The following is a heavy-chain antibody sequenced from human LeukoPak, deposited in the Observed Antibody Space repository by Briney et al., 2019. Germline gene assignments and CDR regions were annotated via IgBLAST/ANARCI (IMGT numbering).Heavy chain of an antibody. CDR2: INAGNGNT. Sequence: ASVKVSCKASGYTFTGYYMHWVRQAPGQGLEWMGWINAGNGNTKYSQKFQGRVTITRDTSASTAYMELSSLRSEDTAVYYCAREPIGDYYYYGMDVWGQGTTVTVSS. CDR3: AREPIGDYYYYGMDV. V-gene: IGHV1-3*01. CDR1: GYTFTGYY. D-gene: IGHD2/OR15-2a*01. J-gene: IGHJ6*02.